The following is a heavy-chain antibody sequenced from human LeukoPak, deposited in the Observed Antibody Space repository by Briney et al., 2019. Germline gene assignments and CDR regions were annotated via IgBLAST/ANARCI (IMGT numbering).Heavy chain of an antibody. J-gene: IGHJ4*02. CDR2: INPNSGGT. D-gene: IGHD6-13*01. Sequence: GASVKVSCKASGYTFTGYYMHWMRQAPGQGLEWMGWINPNSGGTNYAQKFQGRVTMTRDTSISTAYMELSRLRSDDTAVYYCARDYLKSAAGRSVFSYWGQGTLVTVSS. CDR1: GYTFTGYY. CDR3: ARDYLKSAAGRSVFSY. V-gene: IGHV1-2*02.